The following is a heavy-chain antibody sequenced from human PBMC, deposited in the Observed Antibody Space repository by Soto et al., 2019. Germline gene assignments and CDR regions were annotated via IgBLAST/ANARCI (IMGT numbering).Heavy chain of an antibody. CDR1: GGSISSGGRY. V-gene: IGHV4-31*03. Sequence: SETLSLTCTVSGGSISSGGRYWSWIRQHPGKGREGIGYIYYSGSTSYNPSLKSRVTISVDTSKNQFSLNLSSVTSADSAVYYCARDQAYDDISPGDYSYYGMYVSGKGSTVTVDS. CDR3: ARDQAYDDISPGDYSYYGMYV. CDR2: IYYSGST. J-gene: IGHJ6*04. D-gene: IGHD3-22*01.